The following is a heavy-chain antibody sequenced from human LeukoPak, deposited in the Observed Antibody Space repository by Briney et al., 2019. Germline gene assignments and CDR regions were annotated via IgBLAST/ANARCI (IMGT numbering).Heavy chain of an antibody. J-gene: IGHJ4*02. CDR1: GGTFSNYV. V-gene: IGHV1-69*13. CDR2: IIPIFGTA. CDR3: AISNPTIYDY. D-gene: IGHD3-3*01. Sequence: GASVKVSCKASGGTFSNYVINWVRQAPGQGLEWMGGIIPIFGTANYAQKFQGRVTITADESTKTAFMDLSSLRPADTAVYYCAISNPTIYDYWGRGTLVTVSS.